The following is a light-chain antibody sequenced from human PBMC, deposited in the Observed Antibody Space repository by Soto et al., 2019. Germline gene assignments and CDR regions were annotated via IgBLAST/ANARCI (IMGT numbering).Light chain of an antibody. V-gene: IGLV2-14*01. CDR2: EVS. Sequence: QSVLTQPASVSGSPGQSITISCTATTSDVGGFDSVSWYQQHPGTAPRVIIYEVSNRPSGASYRFSGSKSANTASLTISGLQADDEADYYCSSYTTSNTWLFGGGTKLTVL. CDR3: SSYTTSNTWL. CDR1: TSDVGGFDS. J-gene: IGLJ3*02.